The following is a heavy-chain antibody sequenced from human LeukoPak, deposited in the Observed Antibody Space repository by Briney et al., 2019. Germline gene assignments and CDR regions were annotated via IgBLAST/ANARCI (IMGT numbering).Heavy chain of an antibody. V-gene: IGHV4-30-4*01. D-gene: IGHD2-21*02. J-gene: IGHJ3*02. CDR2: IYYSGST. CDR1: GGSISSGDYY. CDR3: ARALLSGGDYAPDDAFDI. Sequence: SETLSLTCTVSGGSISSGDYYWSWIRQPPGKGLEWIGYIYYSGSTYYNPSLKSRVTISVDTSKNQFSLKLSSVTAADTAVYYCARALLSGGDYAPDDAFDIWGQGTMVTVSS.